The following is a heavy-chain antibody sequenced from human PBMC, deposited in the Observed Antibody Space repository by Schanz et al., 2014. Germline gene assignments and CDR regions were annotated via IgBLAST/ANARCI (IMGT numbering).Heavy chain of an antibody. D-gene: IGHD3-16*01. J-gene: IGHJ6*02. Sequence: EVRLVESGGGLVQPGGSLRLSCAASGFTFDDYAMHWVRQAPGKGLEWVSGISWNSGSIGYADSVKGRFTISRDDAKNSLYLQMNSLRAEDTALYYCAKDRQNRVNRVGYYYGMDVWGQGTTVTVSS. CDR3: AKDRQNRVNRVGYYYGMDV. CDR1: GFTFDDYA. V-gene: IGHV3-9*01. CDR2: ISWNSGSI.